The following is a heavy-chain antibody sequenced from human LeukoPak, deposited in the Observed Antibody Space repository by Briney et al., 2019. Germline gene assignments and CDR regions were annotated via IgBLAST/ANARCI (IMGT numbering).Heavy chain of an antibody. CDR2: IHEDGSDK. Sequence: GGSLRVSCAASGFTFSSYWMTWVRQAPGKGLAWVANIHEDGSDKYYVDSVKGRFTISRDNAKNSLYLQMNSLRAEDTAVYYCARDIYISPRGAFDIWGQGTMVIVSS. CDR1: GFTFSSYW. V-gene: IGHV3-7*01. J-gene: IGHJ3*02. D-gene: IGHD5-12*01. CDR3: ARDIYISPRGAFDI.